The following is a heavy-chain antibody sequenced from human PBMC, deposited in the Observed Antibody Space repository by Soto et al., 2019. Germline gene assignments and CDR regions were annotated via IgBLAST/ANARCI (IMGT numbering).Heavy chain of an antibody. Sequence: LRLSCAGSGFTFGDSYMSWIRQAPGKGLEWLSYISPGSRYPAYADSVKGRFTISRDNAKRSLYLQVMSLTAEDTAIYYCVRGGGGGLFDPWGQGTMVTVSS. D-gene: IGHD2-15*01. CDR3: VRGGGGGLFDP. V-gene: IGHV3-11*06. CDR1: GFTFGDSY. J-gene: IGHJ5*02. CDR2: ISPGSRYP.